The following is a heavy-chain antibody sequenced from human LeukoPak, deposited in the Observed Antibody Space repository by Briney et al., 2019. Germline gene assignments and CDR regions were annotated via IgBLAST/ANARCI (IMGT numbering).Heavy chain of an antibody. D-gene: IGHD6-19*01. Sequence: GGSLRLSCAASGFTFSSYAMSWVRRAPGKGLEWVSAISGSGGSTYYADSVKGRFTISRDNSKNTLYLQMNSLRAEDTAVYYCAKLTQIAVAGDYWGQGTLVTVSS. J-gene: IGHJ4*02. CDR3: AKLTQIAVAGDY. CDR1: GFTFSSYA. CDR2: ISGSGGST. V-gene: IGHV3-23*01.